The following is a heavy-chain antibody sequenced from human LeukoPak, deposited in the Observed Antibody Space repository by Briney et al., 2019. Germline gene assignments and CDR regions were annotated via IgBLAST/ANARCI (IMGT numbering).Heavy chain of an antibody. V-gene: IGHV4-4*07. Sequence: SETLSLTCTVSGGSISSYYWSWIRQPAGKGLEWIGRIYTSGSTNYNPSLKSRVTISVDTSKNQFSLKLSSVTAADTAVYYCARDSQNSIAVAGPYDAFDIWGQGTMVTVSS. CDR3: ARDSQNSIAVAGPYDAFDI. D-gene: IGHD6-19*01. CDR2: IYTSGST. J-gene: IGHJ3*02. CDR1: GGSISSYY.